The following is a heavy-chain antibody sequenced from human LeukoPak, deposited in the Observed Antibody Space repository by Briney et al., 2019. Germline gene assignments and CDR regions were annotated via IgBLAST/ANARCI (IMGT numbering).Heavy chain of an antibody. CDR1: GFTFSNYW. Sequence: GGSLRLSCSASGFTFSNYWMSWVRQPPGKGLEWVANIKQDGSEKYYVDSVKGRFNISRDNAKNSLYLQMNSLRAEDTAVYYCAREGAYGSGSYSDYFDYWGQGTLVTVSS. J-gene: IGHJ4*02. D-gene: IGHD3-10*01. CDR3: AREGAYGSGSYSDYFDY. CDR2: IKQDGSEK. V-gene: IGHV3-7*01.